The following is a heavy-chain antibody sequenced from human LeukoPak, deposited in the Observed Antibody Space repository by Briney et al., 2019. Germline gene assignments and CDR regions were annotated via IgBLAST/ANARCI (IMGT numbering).Heavy chain of an antibody. CDR1: EFTFSSYA. CDR2: LSGSGGST. Sequence: GGSLRLSCAASEFTFSSYAMGWVRQAPGKGLEWVSGLSGSGGSTYYADSVKGRFTISRDNSKNTLYLQTNSLRAEDTAVYYCARTRGYSYGTYYFDYWGQGTLVTVSS. J-gene: IGHJ4*02. CDR3: ARTRGYSYGTYYFDY. V-gene: IGHV3-23*01. D-gene: IGHD5-18*01.